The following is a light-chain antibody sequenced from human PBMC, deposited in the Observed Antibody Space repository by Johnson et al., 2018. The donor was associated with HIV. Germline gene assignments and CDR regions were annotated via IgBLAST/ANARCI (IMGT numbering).Light chain of an antibody. J-gene: IGLJ1*01. CDR3: GTWDNSLGVFYV. Sequence: QSVLTQSPSVSAAPGQKVTISCSGSSSNIGNNYVSWYQQFSGTAPKLLIYENNKRPSGIPDRFSGSKSGTSATLGITGLQTGDEADYYCGTWDNSLGVFYVFRTGTKGTVL. CDR1: SSNIGNNY. CDR2: ENN. V-gene: IGLV1-51*02.